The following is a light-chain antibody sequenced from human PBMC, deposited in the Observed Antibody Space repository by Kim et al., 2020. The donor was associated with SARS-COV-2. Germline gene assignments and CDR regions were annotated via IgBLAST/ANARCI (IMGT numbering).Light chain of an antibody. CDR2: DVS. V-gene: IGLV2-14*03. CDR1: SSDVGGYNY. Sequence: QSALTQPASTSGSSGQSITISCTGSSSDVGGYNYVSWYQQQPGKAPKLLLFDVSNRPSGVSTRFSGSKSGNTASLTISGLQAEDEAFYHCSSYTTSSAYVIFGGGTKLTVL. J-gene: IGLJ2*01. CDR3: SSYTTSSAYVI.